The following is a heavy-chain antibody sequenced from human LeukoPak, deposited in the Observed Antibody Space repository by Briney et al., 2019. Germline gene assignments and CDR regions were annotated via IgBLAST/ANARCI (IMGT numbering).Heavy chain of an antibody. CDR1: GGSFSGYY. J-gene: IGHJ4*02. V-gene: IGHV4-34*01. Sequence: SETLSLTCAVYGGSFSGYYWSWIRQPPGKGLEWIGEINHSGSTNYNPSLKSRVTISVDTSKNQFSLKLSPVTAADTAVYYCASLYGDYPYWGQGTLVTVSS. CDR2: INHSGST. D-gene: IGHD4-17*01. CDR3: ASLYGDYPY.